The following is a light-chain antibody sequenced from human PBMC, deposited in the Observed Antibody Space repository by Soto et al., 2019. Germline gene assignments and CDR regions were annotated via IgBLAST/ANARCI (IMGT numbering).Light chain of an antibody. CDR1: QNVNYN. J-gene: IGKJ1*01. V-gene: IGKV3-15*01. Sequence: IVMTQSPATLSVSPGERATLSCRASQNVNYNLAWYQQKPGQAPSLLIHDASIRATAIPARFSGSGSGTEFTITISSPQSEDFAVYYCQQYNNWPRTFGQGTKVEIK. CDR2: DAS. CDR3: QQYNNWPRT.